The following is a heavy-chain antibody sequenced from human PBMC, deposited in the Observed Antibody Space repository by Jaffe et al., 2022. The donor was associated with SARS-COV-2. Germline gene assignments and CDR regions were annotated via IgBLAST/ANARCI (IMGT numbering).Heavy chain of an antibody. CDR2: ISGDGGNT. J-gene: IGHJ6*02. CDR1: GFTFDDYA. D-gene: IGHD3-3*01. CDR3: AKDLSILVFGVVSLGHGMDV. V-gene: IGHV3-43*02. Sequence: EVQLVESGGGVVQPGGSLRLSCTASGFTFDDYAIHWVRQTPGKGLEWVSLISGDGGNTYYADSVKGRFTISRDNSKNSLFLQMNSLRTEDTAVYYCAKDLSILVFGVVSLGHGMDVWGQGTTVTVSS.